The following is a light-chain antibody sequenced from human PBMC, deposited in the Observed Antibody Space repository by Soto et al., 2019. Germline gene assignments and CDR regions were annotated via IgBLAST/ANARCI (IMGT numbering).Light chain of an antibody. V-gene: IGLV1-40*01. CDR1: TSNIGAACD. CDR2: GNT. J-gene: IGLJ1*01. Sequence: QSVLTPPPSVSGDPGQRVTISGTGRTSNIGAACDVHWNQRLPGTAPKLLSYGNTNRTSGVPERFSGSTSSTSDSLDIPGLQAEDQADYYRQAYDSSLSGCYVFGTGTKVTVL. CDR3: QAYDSSLSGCYV.